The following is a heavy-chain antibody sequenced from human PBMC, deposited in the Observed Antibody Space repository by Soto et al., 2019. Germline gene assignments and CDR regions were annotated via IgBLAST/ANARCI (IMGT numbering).Heavy chain of an antibody. D-gene: IGHD2-21*01. CDR1: GFTFSNYG. Sequence: GGSLRLSCAASGFTFSNYGMHWVRQAPGKGLEWVAVIWYDGNNKYYADSVKGRFTMPRDNSNNTLYVQMTSLRAEDTAVYYCARGLHSLFDYWGQGTLVTVSS. CDR3: ARGLHSLFDY. V-gene: IGHV3-33*01. CDR2: IWYDGNNK. J-gene: IGHJ4*02.